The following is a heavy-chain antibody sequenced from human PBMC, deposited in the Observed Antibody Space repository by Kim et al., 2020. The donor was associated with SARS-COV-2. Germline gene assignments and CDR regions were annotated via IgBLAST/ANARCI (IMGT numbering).Heavy chain of an antibody. D-gene: IGHD2-2*03. CDR1: GFTFSSYG. J-gene: IGHJ4*01. Sequence: GGSLRLSCAASGFTFSSYGMHWVRQAPGKGLEWVAVISYDGSNKYYADSVKGRFTISRGNSKNTLYLQMNSLRAEDTAVYYCASSLNGYCSSTSCYQFD. CDR2: ISYDGSNK. CDR3: ASSLNGYCSSTSCYQFD. V-gene: IGHV3-33*05.